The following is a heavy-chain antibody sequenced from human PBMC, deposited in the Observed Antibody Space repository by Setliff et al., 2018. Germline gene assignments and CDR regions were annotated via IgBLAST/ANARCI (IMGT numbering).Heavy chain of an antibody. Sequence: SVKVSCKASGYIFTRYRITWVRQAPGQGLEWMGGTIPMFGTTNYAQKFQGRVTIITDASTSTSYMALSSLTSADTAVYYCAREGVDTRSSTDYRYYMDVWGKGTTVTVSS. D-gene: IGHD5-18*01. CDR2: TIPMFGTT. CDR3: AREGVDTRSSTDYRYYMDV. J-gene: IGHJ6*03. V-gene: IGHV1-69*05. CDR1: GYIFTRYR.